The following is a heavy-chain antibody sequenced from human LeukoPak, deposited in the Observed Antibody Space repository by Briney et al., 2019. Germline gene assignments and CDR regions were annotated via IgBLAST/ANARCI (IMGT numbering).Heavy chain of an antibody. D-gene: IGHD3-10*01. V-gene: IGHV1-18*01. CDR1: GYTFTSYG. CDR3: ARGRGISWFGELFAGYFDY. J-gene: IGHJ4*02. Sequence: ASVKVSCKASGYTFTSYGISWVRQAPGQGLEWMGWISAYNGNTYYAQKLQGRVTMTTDTSTSTAYMELRSLRSDDTAVYYCARGRGISWFGELFAGYFDYWGQGTLVTVSS. CDR2: ISAYNGNT.